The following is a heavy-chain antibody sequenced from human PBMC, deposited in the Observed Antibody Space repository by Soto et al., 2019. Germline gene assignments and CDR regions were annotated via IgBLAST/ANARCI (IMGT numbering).Heavy chain of an antibody. CDR1: GGSISSYY. CDR2: IYYSGST. V-gene: IGHV4-59*01. D-gene: IGHD4-17*01. CDR3: AHRLVDYGAIWGKDEYFQH. J-gene: IGHJ1*01. Sequence: SETLSLTCTVSGGSISSYYWSWIRQPPGKGLEWIGYIYYSGSTNYSPSLKSRLTITKDTSKNQVVLTMTNMDPVDTATYYCAHRLVDYGAIWGKDEYFQHWGQGTLVTVSS.